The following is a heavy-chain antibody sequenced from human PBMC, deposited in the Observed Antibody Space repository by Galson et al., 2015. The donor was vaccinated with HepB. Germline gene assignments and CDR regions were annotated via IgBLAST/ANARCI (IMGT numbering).Heavy chain of an antibody. D-gene: IGHD6-19*01. CDR2: ISYDGSNK. CDR3: AKVKTKRIAVAGTLDY. V-gene: IGHV3-30*18. Sequence: SLRLSCAASGFTFSSYGMHWVRQAPGKGLEWVAVISYDGSNKYYADSVKGRFTISRDNSKNTLYLQMNSLRAEDTAVYYCAKVKTKRIAVAGTLDYWGQGTLVTVSS. J-gene: IGHJ4*02. CDR1: GFTFSSYG.